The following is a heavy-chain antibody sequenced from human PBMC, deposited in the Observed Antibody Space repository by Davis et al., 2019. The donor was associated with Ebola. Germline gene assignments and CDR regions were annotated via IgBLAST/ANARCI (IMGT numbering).Heavy chain of an antibody. CDR3: ARAYDFWSGYPYYYYGMDV. D-gene: IGHD3-3*01. V-gene: IGHV4-30-2*01. CDR1: GGSISSGGYS. Sequence: MPSETLSLTCAVSGGSISSGGYSWSWIRQPPGKGLEWIGYIYHSGSTYYNPSLKSRVTISVDTSKNQFSLKLSSVTAADTAVYYCARAYDFWSGYPYYYYGMDVWGQGTTVTVSS. J-gene: IGHJ6*02. CDR2: IYHSGST.